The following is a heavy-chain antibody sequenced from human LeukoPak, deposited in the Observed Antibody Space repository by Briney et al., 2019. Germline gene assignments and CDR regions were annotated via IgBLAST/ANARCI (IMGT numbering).Heavy chain of an antibody. V-gene: IGHV3-30*07. J-gene: IGHJ4*02. CDR1: GFTFSSYA. CDR2: IWFDGSDK. Sequence: PGGSLRLSCAASGFTFSSYAMHWVRQAPGKGLEWVAVIWFDGSDKYHADSVKGRVTISRDNSKNTLFLQMNSLRAEDTAVYYCARARDGHNYFDYWGQGTLVTVSS. CDR3: ARARDGHNYFDY. D-gene: IGHD5-24*01.